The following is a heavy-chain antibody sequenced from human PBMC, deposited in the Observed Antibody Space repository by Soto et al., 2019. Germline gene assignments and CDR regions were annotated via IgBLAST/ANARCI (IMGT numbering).Heavy chain of an antibody. Sequence: QVQLVQSGAEVKKPGTSVKVSCTASGYTFSSHGISWVRQAPGQGLQWIGWVSGDNANTNYAQSLQGRVTMTTDTSTNTGHMELRSLRSDDTAVYYCARDLGYCRSRTCQREGFDPWGQGTLVIVSS. J-gene: IGHJ5*02. V-gene: IGHV1-18*01. D-gene: IGHD2-2*01. CDR1: GYTFSSHG. CDR2: VSGDNANT. CDR3: ARDLGYCRSRTCQREGFDP.